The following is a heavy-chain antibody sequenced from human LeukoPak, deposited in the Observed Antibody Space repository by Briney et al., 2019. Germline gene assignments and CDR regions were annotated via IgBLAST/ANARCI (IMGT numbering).Heavy chain of an antibody. CDR2: INHSGST. Sequence: PGGSLRLSCAASGFTFSSYWMSWVRQPPGKGLEWIGEINHSGSTNYNPSLKSRVTISVDTSKNQFSLKLSSVTAADTAVYYCARGRYGSGSYVQSHNYFDYWGQGTLVTVSS. D-gene: IGHD3-10*01. J-gene: IGHJ4*02. CDR3: ARGRYGSGSYVQSHNYFDY. V-gene: IGHV4-34*01. CDR1: GFTFSSYW.